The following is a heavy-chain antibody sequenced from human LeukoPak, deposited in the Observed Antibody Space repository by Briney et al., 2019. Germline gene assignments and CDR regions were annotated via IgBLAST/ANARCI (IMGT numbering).Heavy chain of an antibody. J-gene: IGHJ4*02. D-gene: IGHD2-15*01. CDR3: AKDLVGSVSGFDY. Sequence: GGSLRLSCAASGFTFSSYWMSWVRQAPGKGLEWVANIKQGGSEKYYVDSVKGRFTISRDNAKNSLYLQMNSLRAEDTAVYYCAKDLVGSVSGFDYWGQGTLVTVSS. CDR2: IKQGGSEK. V-gene: IGHV3-7*01. CDR1: GFTFSSYW.